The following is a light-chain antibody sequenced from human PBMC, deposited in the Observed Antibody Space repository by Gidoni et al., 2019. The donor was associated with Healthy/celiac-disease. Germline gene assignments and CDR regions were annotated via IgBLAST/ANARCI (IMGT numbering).Light chain of an antibody. CDR3: QQYNKWPLT. J-gene: IGKJ4*01. CDR1: QSVSSN. Sequence: EIAMTHSPATLSVSPGERATPSCRASQSVSSNLAWYQQKPGQAPRLLIYGASTRATGIPARLRGRGSGKEFTLTISSRQSEDFAVYYCQQYNKWPLTFAGXTKVEIK. V-gene: IGKV3-15*01. CDR2: GAS.